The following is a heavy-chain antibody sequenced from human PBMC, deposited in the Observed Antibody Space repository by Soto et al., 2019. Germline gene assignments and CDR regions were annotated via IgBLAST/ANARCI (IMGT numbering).Heavy chain of an antibody. CDR2: VYYSDGT. Sequence: ASETLSLTCTVSGGSIGSYYWSWIRQPPGRGLEWIGCVYYSDGTNYNPSLKSRVTMSMDKSNNQFSLRLSSVTAADTAVYYCARTESRSWSFFYYGMDVWGQGTTVTVS. J-gene: IGHJ6*02. CDR3: ARTESRSWSFFYYGMDV. V-gene: IGHV4-59*01. CDR1: GGSIGSYY. D-gene: IGHD6-13*01.